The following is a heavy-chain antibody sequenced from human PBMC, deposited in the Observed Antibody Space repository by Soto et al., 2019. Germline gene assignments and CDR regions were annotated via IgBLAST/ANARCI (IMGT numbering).Heavy chain of an antibody. Sequence: ASVKVSCKASGYSFTGYFAQWVRQAPGQGLEWMGWINLNSGGTNYAQKFQGRVTMTRDTSISTAYMELSRLRSDDTAVYYCARGGDTAMVYHGMDVWGQGTTVTVSS. J-gene: IGHJ6*02. V-gene: IGHV1-2*02. CDR1: GYSFTGYF. D-gene: IGHD5-18*01. CDR2: INLNSGGT. CDR3: ARGGDTAMVYHGMDV.